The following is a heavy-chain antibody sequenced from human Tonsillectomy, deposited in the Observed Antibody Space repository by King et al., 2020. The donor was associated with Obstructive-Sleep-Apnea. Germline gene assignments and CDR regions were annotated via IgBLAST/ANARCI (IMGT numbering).Heavy chain of an antibody. D-gene: IGHD3-9*01. J-gene: IGHJ5*02. CDR3: ARDSASYYDLLTGYYDNYFDP. V-gene: IGHV3-30*04. CDR1: GFTFSSYA. Sequence: VQLVESGGGVDQPGRSLRLSCAASGFTFSSYAMHWVRQAPGKGLEWVAVISYDGSSKYYADSVKGRFIISRDNSKNTLYLQMNSLRADDTAVYYCARDSASYYDLLTGYYDNYFDPWGQGTLVTVSS. CDR2: ISYDGSSK.